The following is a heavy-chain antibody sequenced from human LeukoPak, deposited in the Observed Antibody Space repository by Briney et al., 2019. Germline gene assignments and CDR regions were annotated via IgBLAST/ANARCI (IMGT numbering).Heavy chain of an antibody. CDR2: ISGGSSSI. V-gene: IGHV3-48*01. D-gene: IGHD6-13*01. J-gene: IGHJ5*02. CDR3: ARDVGPYSGSWYWFDP. Sequence: GGPLRLSCAASGFTFSSSSMNWVRQAPGKGLEWVPYISGGSSSIYYADSVKGRFTISRDNARNSLYLQMNSLRAEDTAVYYCARDVGPYSGSWYWFDPWGQGTLVTVSS. CDR1: GFTFSSSS.